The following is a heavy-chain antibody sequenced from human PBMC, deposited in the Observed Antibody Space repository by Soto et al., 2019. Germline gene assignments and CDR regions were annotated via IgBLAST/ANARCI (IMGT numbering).Heavy chain of an antibody. D-gene: IGHD4-4*01. V-gene: IGHV3-23*01. CDR2: ISGSGGST. CDR1: GFTFSSYA. J-gene: IGHJ4*02. CDR3: AKDRSNLYSNYLSAGY. Sequence: PGGSLRLSCAASGFTFSSYAMSWVRQAPGKGLEWVSAISGSGGSTYYADSVKGRFTISRDNSKNTLYLQMNSLRAEDTAVYYCAKDRSNLYSNYLSAGYWGQGTLVTVSS.